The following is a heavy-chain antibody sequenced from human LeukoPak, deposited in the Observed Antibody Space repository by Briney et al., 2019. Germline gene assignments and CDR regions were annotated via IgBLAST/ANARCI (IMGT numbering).Heavy chain of an antibody. V-gene: IGHV3-30*03. J-gene: IGHJ4*02. Sequence: GRSLRLSCATSGFTFSSNGMHWVRQAPGKGLEWVAVISYDGSNKYYADSVKGQFTISRDNSKNTLYLQMNSLKAEDTAVYYCARGYYVGNSPHFDHWGQGTLVTVSS. CDR2: ISYDGSNK. D-gene: IGHD4-23*01. CDR3: ARGYYVGNSPHFDH. CDR1: GFTFSSNG.